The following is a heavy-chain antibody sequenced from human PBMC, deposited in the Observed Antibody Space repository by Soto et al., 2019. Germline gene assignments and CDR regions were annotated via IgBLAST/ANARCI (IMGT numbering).Heavy chain of an antibody. CDR3: ARARATIAAAAIFDC. Sequence: SETVSLTCAVSGGSISTSNWWSWVRQPPGKGLEWIGEVYRTGSTNYSPSLESRVIVSVDKSKNQFSLKLTSVTAADTAVYYFARARATIAAAAIFDCWGQGTLVTVSS. J-gene: IGHJ4*02. D-gene: IGHD6-13*01. CDR1: GGSISTSNW. CDR2: VYRTGST. V-gene: IGHV4-4*02.